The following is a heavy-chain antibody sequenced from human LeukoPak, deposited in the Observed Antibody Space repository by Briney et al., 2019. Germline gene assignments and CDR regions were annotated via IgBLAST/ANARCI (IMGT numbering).Heavy chain of an antibody. D-gene: IGHD3-22*01. CDR2: ISGSGGST. Sequence: GGSLRLSCAASGFTFNNYAMSWVRQAPGKGLEWVSAISGSGGSTFYADSVKGRFTISRDSSKNTLFLQVNSLRAEDTAVYYCARGSYYDSTPFDYWGQGTLVTVSS. J-gene: IGHJ4*02. CDR3: ARGSYYDSTPFDY. CDR1: GFTFNNYA. V-gene: IGHV3-23*01.